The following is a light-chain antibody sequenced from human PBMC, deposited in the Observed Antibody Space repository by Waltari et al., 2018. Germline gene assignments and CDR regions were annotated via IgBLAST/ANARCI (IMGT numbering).Light chain of an antibody. CDR3: QQYNTRET. V-gene: IGKV1-5*03. Sequence: DIQMTQSPSTLSASVGDRVTITCRASQSISSWLAWYQQKPGKAPKLLIYKASSLESGVPSRFSGSGSGTEFTLTISSLQPDDFATYYCQQYNTRETFGQGTKVEIK. CDR1: QSISSW. CDR2: KAS. J-gene: IGKJ1*01.